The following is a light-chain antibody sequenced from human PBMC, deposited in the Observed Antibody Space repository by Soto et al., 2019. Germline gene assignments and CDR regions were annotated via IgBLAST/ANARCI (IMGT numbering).Light chain of an antibody. Sequence: QSVLTQPRSVSGSPGQSVTISCTGTSSDVGGYNFVSWYQQHPGKAPKLMIYDVTQRPSGVPDRFSGSKSDNTASLTISGLQGEDEADYYCCSYAGSYSYVFGTGTKLTVL. CDR1: SSDVGGYNF. CDR2: DVT. CDR3: CSYAGSYSYV. J-gene: IGLJ1*01. V-gene: IGLV2-11*01.